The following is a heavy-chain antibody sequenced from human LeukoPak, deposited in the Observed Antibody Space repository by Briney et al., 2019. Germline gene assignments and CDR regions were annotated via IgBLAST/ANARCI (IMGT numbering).Heavy chain of an antibody. CDR3: ARGQAARTSAYYYYYGMDV. Sequence: GASVKVSCTASGYTFTSYGISWVRQAPGQGLEWMGWISAYNGNTNSAQKLQGRVTMTTDTSTSTAYMELGSLRSDDTAVYYCARGQAARTSAYYYYYGMDVWGQGTTVTVSS. CDR2: ISAYNGNT. CDR1: GYTFTSYG. J-gene: IGHJ6*02. D-gene: IGHD6-6*01. V-gene: IGHV1-18*01.